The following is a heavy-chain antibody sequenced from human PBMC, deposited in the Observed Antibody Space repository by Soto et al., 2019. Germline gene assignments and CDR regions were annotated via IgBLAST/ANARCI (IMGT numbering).Heavy chain of an antibody. D-gene: IGHD3-22*01. CDR2: ISSSSSTI. Sequence: GGSLRLSCAASGFTFSSYSMNWVRQAPGKGLEWVSYISSSSSTIYYADSVKGRFTISRDNAKNSLYLQMNSLRAEDTAVYYCATKYYYDSSGSICYWGQGTLVTVAS. J-gene: IGHJ4*02. CDR3: ATKYYYDSSGSICY. V-gene: IGHV3-48*01. CDR1: GFTFSSYS.